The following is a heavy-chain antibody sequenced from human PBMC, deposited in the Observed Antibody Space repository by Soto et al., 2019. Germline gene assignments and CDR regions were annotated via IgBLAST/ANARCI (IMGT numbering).Heavy chain of an antibody. CDR1: RFMFSTYV. V-gene: IGHV3-30-3*01. CDR2: ISSDGTST. Sequence: QVQLVESGGGVVQSGRSLRLSCAASRFMFSTYVMHWVRQTPDTGLEWVAGISSDGTSTHYPDSVKGRFTISRDNSKNTLYLQMDSLSGEDSAVYYCAREDLSSGHAGTFYHWGQGTLVSVSS. J-gene: IGHJ1*01. D-gene: IGHD3-22*01. CDR3: AREDLSSGHAGTFYH.